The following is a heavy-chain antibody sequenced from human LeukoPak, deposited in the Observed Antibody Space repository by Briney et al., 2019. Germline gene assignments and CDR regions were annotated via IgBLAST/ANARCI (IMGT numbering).Heavy chain of an antibody. CDR3: ASTMIVADYAFDI. V-gene: IGHV1-2*02. CDR2: MNPNSGGT. Sequence: GASVKVSCKASGYTFTSYDINWVRQATGQGLEWMGWMNPNSGGTNYAQKFQGRVTMTRDTSISTAYMELSRLRSDDTAVYYCASTMIVADYAFDIWGQGTMVTVSS. J-gene: IGHJ3*02. D-gene: IGHD3-22*01. CDR1: GYTFTSYD.